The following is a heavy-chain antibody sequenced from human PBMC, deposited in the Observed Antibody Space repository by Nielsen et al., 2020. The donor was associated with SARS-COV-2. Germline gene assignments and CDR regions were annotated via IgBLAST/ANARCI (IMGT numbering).Heavy chain of an antibody. CDR1: GGSFSGYY. CDR2: INHSGST. V-gene: IGHV4-34*01. J-gene: IGHJ6*02. D-gene: IGHD2-2*01. CDR3: ARGSYCSSTSCYGTGDYYYYGMDV. Sequence: SETLSLTCAVYGGSFSGYYWSWIRQPPGKGLEWIGEINHSGSTNYNPSLKSRVTISVDTSKNQFSLKLSSVTAADTAVYYCARGSYCSSTSCYGTGDYYYYGMDVWDQGTTVTVSS.